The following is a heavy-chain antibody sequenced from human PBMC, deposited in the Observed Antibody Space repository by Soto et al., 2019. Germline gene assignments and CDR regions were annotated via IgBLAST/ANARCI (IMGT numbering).Heavy chain of an antibody. J-gene: IGHJ4*02. Sequence: EGSLGLPCTASVFIFNDYYMSWIRQAPGKGLEWLSNISGSSGSKKYADAGKGRFTISRDNAKKSLYLEMHSLRAEDTAVYYCSRYAAEVTQLFDHWVRGTLVTDS. V-gene: IGHV3-11*06. CDR2: ISGSSGSK. CDR3: SRYAAEVTQLFDH. D-gene: IGHD2-21*02. CDR1: VFIFNDYY.